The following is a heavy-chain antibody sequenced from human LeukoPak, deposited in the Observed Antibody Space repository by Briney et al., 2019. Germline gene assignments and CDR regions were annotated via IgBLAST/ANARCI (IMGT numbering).Heavy chain of an antibody. CDR1: GSSISSYY. V-gene: IGHV4-59*01. CDR2: VYNSEST. CDR3: ARGSSNWNYDPNLDY. Sequence: SETLSLTCTVSGSSISSYYWSWIRQPPGKGLEWIGYVYNSESTNYNPSLKSRVTVSVDMSKNQFSLKLSSVTAADTAVYYCARGSSNWNYDPNLDYWGQGTLVSVSS. D-gene: IGHD1-7*01. J-gene: IGHJ4*02.